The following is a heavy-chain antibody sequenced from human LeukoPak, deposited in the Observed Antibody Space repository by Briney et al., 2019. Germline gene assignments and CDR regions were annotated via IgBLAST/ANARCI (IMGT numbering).Heavy chain of an antibody. CDR3: VKDSPPRYSGSPPAY. Sequence: GGSLRLSCAASGFTFSSYWMSWVRQAPGKGLEWVANINKDGGEKYYVDSVKGRFTISRDNAKNSLYLQMNSLRADNTAVYYCVKDSPPRYSGSPPAYWGQGTLVTVSS. J-gene: IGHJ4*02. D-gene: IGHD1-26*01. CDR2: INKDGGEK. CDR1: GFTFSSYW. V-gene: IGHV3-7*03.